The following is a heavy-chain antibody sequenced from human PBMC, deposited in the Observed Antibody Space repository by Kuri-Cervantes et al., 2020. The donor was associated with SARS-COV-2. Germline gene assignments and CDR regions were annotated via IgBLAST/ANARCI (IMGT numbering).Heavy chain of an antibody. CDR2: ITRSSVYI. D-gene: IGHD3-3*01. CDR3: ARNDFWSGYYFDY. Sequence: GESLKISCVASGFTFSAYTLNWVRQAPGKGLEWVSSITRSSVYISYADSLKGRFTISRDNAKNSLYLQMNSLRAEDTAVYYCARNDFWSGYYFDYWGQGTLVTVSS. J-gene: IGHJ4*02. CDR1: GFTFSAYT. V-gene: IGHV3-21*01.